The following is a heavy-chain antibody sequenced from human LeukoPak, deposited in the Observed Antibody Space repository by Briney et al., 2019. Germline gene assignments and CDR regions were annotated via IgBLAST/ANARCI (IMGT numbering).Heavy chain of an antibody. CDR2: IIPIFGTA. V-gene: IGHV1-69*05. J-gene: IGHJ4*02. Sequence: ASVKVSCKASGGTFSSYAISWVRQAPGQGLEWMGRIIPIFGTANYAQKFQGRVTITTDESTSTAYMELSSLRSEDTAVYYCARSRSPYYYDSSGQYDLDYWGQGTLVTVSS. CDR1: GGTFSSYA. D-gene: IGHD3-22*01. CDR3: ARSRSPYYYDSSGQYDLDY.